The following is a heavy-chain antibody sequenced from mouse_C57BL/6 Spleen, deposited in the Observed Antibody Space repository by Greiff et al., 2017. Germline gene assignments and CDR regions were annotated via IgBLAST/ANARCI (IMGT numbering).Heavy chain of an antibody. V-gene: IGHV1-69*01. Sequence: QVQLQQPGAELVMPGASVKLSCKASGYTFTSYWMHWVKQRPGQGLEWIGEIDPSDSYTNYNQKFKGKSTLTVDKSSSTAYMQLIILTSEDSAVYYCARSPYSNFGFAYWGPGTLVTVSA. CDR1: GYTFTSYW. CDR3: ARSPYSNFGFAY. J-gene: IGHJ3*01. D-gene: IGHD2-5*01. CDR2: IDPSDSYT.